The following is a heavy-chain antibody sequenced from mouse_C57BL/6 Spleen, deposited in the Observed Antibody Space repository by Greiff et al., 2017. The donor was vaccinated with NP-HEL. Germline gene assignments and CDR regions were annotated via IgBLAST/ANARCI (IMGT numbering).Heavy chain of an antibody. CDR2: INPNNGGT. V-gene: IGHV1-26*01. CDR1: GYTFTDYY. D-gene: IGHD2-2*01. J-gene: IGHJ3*01. Sequence: EVQLQQSGPELVKPGASVKISCKASGYTFTDYYMNWVKQSHGKSLEWIGDINPNNGGTSYNQKFKGKATLTVDKSSSTAYMELRSLTSEDSAVYYCARSHYGYDGFAYWGQGTLVTVSA. CDR3: ARSHYGYDGFAY.